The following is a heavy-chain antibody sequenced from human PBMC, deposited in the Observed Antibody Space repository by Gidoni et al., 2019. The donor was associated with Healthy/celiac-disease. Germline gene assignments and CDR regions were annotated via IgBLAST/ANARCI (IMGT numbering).Heavy chain of an antibody. D-gene: IGHD4-17*01. J-gene: IGHJ4*02. V-gene: IGHV3-9*01. CDR3: AKGEVYGDYFFDY. CDR2: ISWNSGSI. Sequence: EVQLVESGGGLVQPGRSLRLSCAASGFTFDDYAMHWVRQAPGKGLEWVSGISWNSGSIGYADSVKGRFTISRDNAKNSLYLQMNRLRAEDTALYYCAKGEVYGDYFFDYWGQGTLVTVSS. CDR1: GFTFDDYA.